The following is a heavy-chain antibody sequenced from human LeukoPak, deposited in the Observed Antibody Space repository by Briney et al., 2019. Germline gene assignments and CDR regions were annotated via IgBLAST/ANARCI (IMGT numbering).Heavy chain of an antibody. CDR2: ISYDGSNK. V-gene: IGHV3-30-3*01. CDR1: GFTFSSYA. D-gene: IGHD6-13*01. J-gene: IGHJ3*02. Sequence: GGSLRLSCAASGFTFSSYAMHWVRQAPGKGPEWVAVISYDGSNKYYADSVKGRFTISRDNSKNTLYLQMNSLRAEDTAVYYCARDSATYSSSWYLLLNAFDIWGQGTMVTVSS. CDR3: ARDSATYSSSWYLLLNAFDI.